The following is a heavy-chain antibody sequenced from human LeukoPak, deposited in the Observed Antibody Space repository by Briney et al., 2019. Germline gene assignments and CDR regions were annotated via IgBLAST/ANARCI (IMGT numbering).Heavy chain of an antibody. CDR1: GYTFTSYA. CDR3: ARGGYYDSSGYYYVH. D-gene: IGHD3-22*01. CDR2: INAGNGNT. V-gene: IGHV1-3*03. J-gene: IGHJ4*02. Sequence: GASVKVSCKASGYTFTSYAMHWVRQAPGQRLEWMGWINAGNGNTKYSQEFQGRVTITRDTSASTAYMELSSLRSEDMAVYYCARGGYYDSSGYYYVHWGQGTLVTVSS.